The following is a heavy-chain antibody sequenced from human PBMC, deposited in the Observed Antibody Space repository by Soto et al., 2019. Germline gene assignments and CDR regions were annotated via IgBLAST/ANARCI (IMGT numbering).Heavy chain of an antibody. CDR1: GDSINSDKYY. J-gene: IGHJ4*02. D-gene: IGHD3-9*01. V-gene: IGHV4-39*01. Sequence: QLQESGPGLVKPSETLSLTCSVSGDSINSDKYYWGWIRQPPGKGLEWIGSIYYRGNTYYNPSLQTLVTISLAKSKSQSSLRLNSVTAADSAVYFCARLEGLATISYYFDFWGQGAQVTVSS. CDR2: IYYRGNT. CDR3: ARLEGLATISYYFDF.